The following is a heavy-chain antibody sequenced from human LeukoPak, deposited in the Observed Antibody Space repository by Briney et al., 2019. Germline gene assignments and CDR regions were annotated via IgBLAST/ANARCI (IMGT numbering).Heavy chain of an antibody. CDR1: GFTFYNHA. Sequence: GGSLRLSCVASGFTFYNHAMSWVRQAPGKGLEWVPGISASGGVTYYADSVKGRFTISRDTSKSTVYLQMNSLKVEDTALYYCGKGGIYGDFGTYWGRGTLVTVSS. V-gene: IGHV3-23*01. J-gene: IGHJ4*02. CDR3: GKGGIYGDFGTY. D-gene: IGHD4-17*01. CDR2: ISASGGVT.